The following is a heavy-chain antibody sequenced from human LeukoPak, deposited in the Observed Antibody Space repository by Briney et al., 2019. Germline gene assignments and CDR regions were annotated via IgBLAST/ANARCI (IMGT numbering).Heavy chain of an antibody. CDR2: IIPIFGTA. CDR3: ARRGSAATRPFDYYYYYMDV. J-gene: IGHJ6*03. D-gene: IGHD2-15*01. CDR1: GGTFSNYG. Sequence: ASVKVSCKASGGTFSNYGISWVRQAPGQGLEWMGGIIPIFGTANYAQKFQGRVTITADESTSTAYMELSSLRSEDTAVYYCARRGSAATRPFDYYYYYMDVWGKGTTVTVSS. V-gene: IGHV1-69*01.